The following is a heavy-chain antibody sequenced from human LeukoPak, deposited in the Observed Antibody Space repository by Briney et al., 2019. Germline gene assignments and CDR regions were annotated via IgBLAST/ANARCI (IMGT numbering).Heavy chain of an antibody. CDR1: GGSISSSSYY. D-gene: IGHD2-15*01. CDR2: ISTSGST. Sequence: SETLSLTCTVSGGSISSSSYYWGWIRQPAGKGLESIGHISTSGSTNYNPSLKSRVTMSVDTSKNQFSLKLSSVTAADTAVYYCAREHCSGGSCYSIYYYYYMDVWGKGTTVTVSS. CDR3: AREHCSGGSCYSIYYYYYMDV. J-gene: IGHJ6*03. V-gene: IGHV4-61*09.